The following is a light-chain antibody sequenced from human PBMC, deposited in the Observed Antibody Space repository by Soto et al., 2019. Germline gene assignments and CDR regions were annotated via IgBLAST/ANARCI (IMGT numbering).Light chain of an antibody. CDR1: QSVSSTY. V-gene: IGKV3-11*01. CDR3: QQRSNWPIT. Sequence: PGERATLSCRASQSVSSTYLAWYQQKPGQAPRLLIYDAFNRATGIPARFSGSGSGTDFTLTISSLEPEDFAVYYCQQRSNWPITFGQGTRLENK. J-gene: IGKJ5*01. CDR2: DAF.